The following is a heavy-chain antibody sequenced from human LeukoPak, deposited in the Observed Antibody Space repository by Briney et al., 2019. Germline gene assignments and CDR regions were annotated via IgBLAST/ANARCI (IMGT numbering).Heavy chain of an antibody. CDR2: INPSGGST. J-gene: IGHJ6*03. Sequence: GASVKVSCKASGYTFTSYYMHWVRQAPGQGLEWMGIINPSGGSTSYAQKFQGRVTMTRDTSTRTVYMELSRLRSEATDVYYCARDGKYGSGSYYNPVLYYYYYYMDVWGKGTTVTVSS. CDR3: ARDGKYGSGSYYNPVLYYYYYYMDV. D-gene: IGHD3-10*01. V-gene: IGHV1-46*01. CDR1: GYTFTSYY.